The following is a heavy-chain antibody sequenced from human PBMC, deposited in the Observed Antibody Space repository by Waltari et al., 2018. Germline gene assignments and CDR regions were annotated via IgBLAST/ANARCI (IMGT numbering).Heavy chain of an antibody. J-gene: IGHJ4*02. CDR1: GFPFRGHR. Sequence: GQLVASGGGWVQPGGSLRLSCSASGFPFRGHRVSWVRQAPGKGREWVANIKQDGSEKYYVDYVKGRFTISRDNAKNSLYLQMNSLRAEDTAVYYCARDRGQGGWGQGTLGTVSS. D-gene: IGHD3-16*01. V-gene: IGHV3-7*01. CDR3: ARDRGQGG. CDR2: IKQDGSEK.